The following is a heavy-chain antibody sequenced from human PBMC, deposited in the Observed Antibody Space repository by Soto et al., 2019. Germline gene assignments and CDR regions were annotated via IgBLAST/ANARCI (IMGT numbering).Heavy chain of an antibody. V-gene: IGHV4-61*08. Sequence: SETLSLTCAVSGGSISSGGYSWSWIRQPPGKGLEWIGYIYYSGITNYNPSLKSRVTISLDTSKNQFSLTLNSVTAADTAVYYCARHNYGSGSTYFDYWGQGTLVTVSS. CDR3: ARHNYGSGSTYFDY. D-gene: IGHD3-10*01. J-gene: IGHJ4*02. CDR1: GGSISSGGYS. CDR2: IYYSGIT.